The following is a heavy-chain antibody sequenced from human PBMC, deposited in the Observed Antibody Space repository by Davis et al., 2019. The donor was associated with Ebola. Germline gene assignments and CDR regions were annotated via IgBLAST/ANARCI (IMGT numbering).Heavy chain of an antibody. CDR1: GFTFSDYY. D-gene: IGHD5-12*01. J-gene: IGHJ4*02. CDR2: ISPTGLTI. V-gene: IGHV3-11*01. CDR3: ARDESTLLVATEPLDF. Sequence: PGGSLRLSCEASGFTFSDYYMSWIRQAPGKGLEWLSYISPTGLTISYADSVKGRFTISRDNAKNSVYLQMDSLRAEDTAVYYRARDESTLLVATEPLDFWGQGTLVTVS.